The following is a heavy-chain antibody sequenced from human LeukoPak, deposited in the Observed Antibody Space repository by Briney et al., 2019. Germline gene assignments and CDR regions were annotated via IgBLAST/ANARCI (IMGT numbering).Heavy chain of an antibody. J-gene: IGHJ4*02. D-gene: IGHD3-9*01. CDR3: ARVHELRYFDWLSATSVDY. V-gene: IGHV1-18*01. Sequence: ASVKVSCKASGYTFTSYGISWVRQAPGLGLEWMGWISAYNGNTNYAQKLQGRVTMTTDTSTSTAYMELRSLRSDDTAVYYCARVHELRYFDWLSATSVDYWGQGTLVTVSS. CDR2: ISAYNGNT. CDR1: GYTFTSYG.